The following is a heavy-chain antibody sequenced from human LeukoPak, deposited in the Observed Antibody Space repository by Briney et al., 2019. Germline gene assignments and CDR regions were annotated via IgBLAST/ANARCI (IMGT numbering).Heavy chain of an antibody. CDR1: GFTFDDYA. Sequence: GGSLRLSCAASGFTFDDYAMHWVRQAPGKGLEWVSGISWNSGSVGGADSVKGRFTIARDNAKSSMYLKMNSLRAEDMALYYCAKDTRGSYAGAFDIWGQGTMVTVSS. CDR2: ISWNSGSV. J-gene: IGHJ3*02. CDR3: AKDTRGSYAGAFDI. D-gene: IGHD1-26*01. V-gene: IGHV3-9*03.